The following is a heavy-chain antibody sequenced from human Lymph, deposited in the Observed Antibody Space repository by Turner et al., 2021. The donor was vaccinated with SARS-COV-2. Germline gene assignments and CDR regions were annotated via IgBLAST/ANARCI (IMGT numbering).Heavy chain of an antibody. D-gene: IGHD1-26*01. Sequence: EVQLVESGGGLVQPVRALRLSCPASGFTFDDYAMHWVRQATGKGLEWVSGINWSGGSIAYADSVKGRFTISRDNPKNSLYLQMNSLRAEDTAFYYCAKDLAGTYYSSFDYWGQGTLVTVSS. CDR2: INWSGGSI. CDR3: AKDLAGTYYSSFDY. CDR1: GFTFDDYA. V-gene: IGHV3-9*01. J-gene: IGHJ4*02.